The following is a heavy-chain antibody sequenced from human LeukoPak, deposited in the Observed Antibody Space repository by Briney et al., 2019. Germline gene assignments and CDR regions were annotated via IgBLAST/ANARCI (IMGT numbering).Heavy chain of an antibody. CDR3: ARDVRTHYYGSGSPGAFDI. V-gene: IGHV1-18*01. Sequence: ASVNVSCKASGYTFTSYGISWVRQAPGQGREWMGWISAYNGNTNYAQKLQGRVTMTTDTSTSTAYMELRSLRSDDTAVYYCARDVRTHYYGSGSPGAFDIWGQGTMVTVSS. J-gene: IGHJ3*02. D-gene: IGHD3-10*01. CDR2: ISAYNGNT. CDR1: GYTFTSYG.